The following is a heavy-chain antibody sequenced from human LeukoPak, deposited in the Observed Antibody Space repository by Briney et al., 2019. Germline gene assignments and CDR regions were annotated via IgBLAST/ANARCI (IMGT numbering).Heavy chain of an antibody. D-gene: IGHD1-1*01. Sequence: PSETLSLTCTVSGYSITTGHYWGWIRQPPGRGLEWIGSIYHGETTYYNPSLKTRLTISLDTSKNQFSLKLSSATAAGTAVYYCASNWSDFDYWGQGILVTVSS. CDR2: IYHGETT. V-gene: IGHV4-38-2*02. J-gene: IGHJ4*02. CDR1: GYSITTGHY. CDR3: ASNWSDFDY.